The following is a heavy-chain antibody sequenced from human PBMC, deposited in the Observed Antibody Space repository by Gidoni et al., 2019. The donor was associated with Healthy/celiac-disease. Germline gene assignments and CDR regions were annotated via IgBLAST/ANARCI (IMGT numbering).Heavy chain of an antibody. V-gene: IGHV4-39*07. CDR2: LYYSGST. J-gene: IGHJ4*02. D-gene: IGHD1-26*01. Sequence: QLQLQESGPGLVKPSETLSLTCTVSGGSISSSSYYWGWIRQPPGKGLEWIGSLYYSGSTYYNPSLKSRVTISVDTSKNQFSLKLSSMTAADTAVYYCARVGVGATDFDYWGQGTLVTVSS. CDR3: ARVGVGATDFDY. CDR1: GGSISSSSYY.